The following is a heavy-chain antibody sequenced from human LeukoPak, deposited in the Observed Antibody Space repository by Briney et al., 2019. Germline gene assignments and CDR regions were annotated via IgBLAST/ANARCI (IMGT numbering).Heavy chain of an antibody. D-gene: IGHD6-13*01. Sequence: GASVKVSCKASGYTFTGYYMHWVRQAPGQGLEWMGWINPNSGGTNYAQKFQGRVTMTRDTSISTVYMELSRLRSDDTAVYFCARGLRETGDSSSWYWFDHWGQGTLVTVSS. J-gene: IGHJ5*02. CDR1: GYTFTGYY. V-gene: IGHV1-2*02. CDR2: INPNSGGT. CDR3: ARGLRETGDSSSWYWFDH.